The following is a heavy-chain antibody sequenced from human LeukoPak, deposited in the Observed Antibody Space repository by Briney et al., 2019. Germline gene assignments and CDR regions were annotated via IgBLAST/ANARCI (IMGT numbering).Heavy chain of an antibody. CDR1: GHTLTELF. J-gene: IGHJ4*02. D-gene: IGHD6-13*01. CDR3: ARAISIRQQLVLSGY. V-gene: IGHV1-24*01. Sequence: ASVKVSCKVSGHTLTELFMHWVRQAPGKGLEWMGGFDPEDGETIYAQKFQGRVTMTEDTSTDTAYMELSSLRSEDMAVYYCARAISIRQQLVLSGYWDQGTLVTVSS. CDR2: FDPEDGET.